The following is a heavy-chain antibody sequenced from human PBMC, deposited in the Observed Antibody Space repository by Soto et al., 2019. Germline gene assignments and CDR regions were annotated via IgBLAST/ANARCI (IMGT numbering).Heavy chain of an antibody. J-gene: IGHJ4*02. V-gene: IGHV3-33*06. D-gene: IGHD2-21*01. CDR2: IWYDGSNE. Sequence: QVQLVESGGGVVQPGRSLRLSCAASGFSFSSYGIHWVRQAPGKGLEWVAVIWYDGSNEYYADSVKGRFSISRDNSKSTVYLQRNSLRAGDTAVYYCAKDRGGGAVVPDYWGQGTLVTVSS. CDR3: AKDRGGGAVVPDY. CDR1: GFSFSSYG.